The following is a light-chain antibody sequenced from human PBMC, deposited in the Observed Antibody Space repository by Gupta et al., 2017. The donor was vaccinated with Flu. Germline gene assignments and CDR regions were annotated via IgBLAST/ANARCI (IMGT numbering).Light chain of an antibody. CDR3: MQRIHLPYA. Sequence: VTPGQPASISCKASERRLYRDGKNYLNWYVQKPGQPPQLLINENSKRGSGVPDRISGSGSGTDFTFKISRGEAEDVGIYYCMQRIHLPYAFGGGTKVDIK. V-gene: IGKV2D-29*01. CDR1: ERRLYRDGKNY. CDR2: ENS. J-gene: IGKJ4*01.